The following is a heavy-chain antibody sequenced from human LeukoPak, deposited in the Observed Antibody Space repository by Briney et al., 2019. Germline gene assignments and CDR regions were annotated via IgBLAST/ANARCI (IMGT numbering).Heavy chain of an antibody. J-gene: IGHJ4*02. D-gene: IGHD5-18*01. V-gene: IGHV4-34*01. CDR3: ARGSDTAMVTLPFGY. CDR2: INHSGST. Sequence: SETLSLTCAVYGGSFSGYYWSWIRQPPGEGLEWIGEINHSGSTNYNPSLKSRVTISVDTSKNQFSLKLSSVTAADTAVYYCARGSDTAMVTLPFGYWGQGTLVTVSP. CDR1: GGSFSGYY.